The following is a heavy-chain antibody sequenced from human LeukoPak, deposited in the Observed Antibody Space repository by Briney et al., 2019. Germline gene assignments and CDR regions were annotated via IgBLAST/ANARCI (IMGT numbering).Heavy chain of an antibody. CDR1: GFTFSDTW. CDR2: ISSSSSYT. D-gene: IGHD1-1*01. V-gene: IGHV3-11*06. CDR3: ARGSLAETGTNWFDP. Sequence: GGSLRLSCAASGFTFSDTWMTWVRQAPGKGLEWVSYISSSSSYTNYADSVKGRFTISRDNAKNSLYLQMNSLRAEDTAVYYCARGSLAETGTNWFDPWGQGTLVTVSS. J-gene: IGHJ5*02.